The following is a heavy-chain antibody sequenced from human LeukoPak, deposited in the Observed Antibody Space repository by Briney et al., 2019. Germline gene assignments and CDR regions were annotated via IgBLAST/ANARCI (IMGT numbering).Heavy chain of an antibody. D-gene: IGHD5-24*01. CDR1: GFTFSDYY. J-gene: IGHJ3*02. CDR3: ARDPHRDGWGASAFDI. V-gene: IGHV3-11*01. Sequence: GGSLRLSCAASGFTFSDYYMSWIRQAPGKGLEWVSYISSSGSTIYYADSVKGRFTISRDNAKNSLYLQMNSLRAEDTAVYYCARDPHRDGWGASAFDIWGRGTMVTVSS. CDR2: ISSSGSTI.